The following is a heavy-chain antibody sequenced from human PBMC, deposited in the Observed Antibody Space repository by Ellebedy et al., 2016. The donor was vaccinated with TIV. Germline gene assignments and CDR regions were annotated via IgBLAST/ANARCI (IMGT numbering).Heavy chain of an antibody. CDR2: ISGSGGST. J-gene: IGHJ3*01. CDR3: ARTSTMTTFGASDF. Sequence: GESLKLSCAASGFTVSGDYMSWVRQAPGKGLEWVSAISGSGGSTYYADSVKGRFTISRDNSKNTLYLQLNSLRAEDAALYYCARTSTMTTFGASDFWGQGTMVTVSS. D-gene: IGHD3-16*01. CDR1: GFTVSGDY. V-gene: IGHV3-23*01.